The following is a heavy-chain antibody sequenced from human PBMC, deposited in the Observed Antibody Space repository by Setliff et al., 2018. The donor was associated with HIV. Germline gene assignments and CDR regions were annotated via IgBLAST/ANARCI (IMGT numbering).Heavy chain of an antibody. CDR1: GYTFTNYW. CDR3: ARLSKYYDFWTPNY. D-gene: IGHD3-3*01. Sequence: GESLKISCKASGYTFTNYWVGWVRQMPGNGLEWVGLIWPDDSDTIYSPSFQGQVTLSADKSITTVYLQWSSLEAPDTAMYHCARLSKYYDFWTPNYWGQGTLVTVSS. V-gene: IGHV5-51*01. CDR2: IWPDDSDT. J-gene: IGHJ4*02.